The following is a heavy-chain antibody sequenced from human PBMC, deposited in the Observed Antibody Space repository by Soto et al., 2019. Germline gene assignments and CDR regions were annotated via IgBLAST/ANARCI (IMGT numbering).Heavy chain of an antibody. CDR2: VSPYNGDT. J-gene: IGHJ6*02. CDR3: AREVGHMDV. V-gene: IGHV1-18*04. CDR1: GYTFTTYG. Sequence: QVQLVQSGAEVKKPGASVKVSCKAFGYTFTTYGINWVRQAPGQGLEWMGWVSPYNGDTTYAQKVQGRVTMTTATSTRTAYLELGSLRSDDTAVYYCAREVGHMDVWGQGTTVTVSS.